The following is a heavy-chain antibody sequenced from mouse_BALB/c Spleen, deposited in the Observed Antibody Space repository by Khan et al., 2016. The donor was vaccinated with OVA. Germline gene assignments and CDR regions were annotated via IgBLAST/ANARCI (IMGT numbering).Heavy chain of an antibody. D-gene: IGHD1-2*01. CDR2: ISYSGST. Sequence: EVQLQESGPGLVKPSQSLSLTCTVTGYSITSDYGWNWIRQFPGNKLEWMGYISYSGSTNYNPSLKSRISITRDTSKNQFFPQLNSVTTEDTATYYCARTASIKYWGQGTTLTVSS. CDR3: ARTASIKY. V-gene: IGHV3-2*02. J-gene: IGHJ2*01. CDR1: GYSITSDYG.